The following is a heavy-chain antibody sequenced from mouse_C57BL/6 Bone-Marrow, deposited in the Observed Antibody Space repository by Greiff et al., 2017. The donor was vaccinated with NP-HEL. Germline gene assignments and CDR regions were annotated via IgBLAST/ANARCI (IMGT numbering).Heavy chain of an antibody. J-gene: IGHJ3*01. CDR3: ARKLRSAWFAY. CDR2: ILPGSGST. D-gene: IGHD1-1*01. Sequence: QLQQSAAALLPPFSSFNLSFNSTGYTFTGYWIEWVKQRPGHGLEWIGEILPGSGSTNYNEKFKGKATFTADTSSNTAYMQLSSLTTEDSAIYYCARKLRSAWFAYWGQGTLVTVSA. V-gene: IGHV1-9*01. CDR1: GYTFTGYW.